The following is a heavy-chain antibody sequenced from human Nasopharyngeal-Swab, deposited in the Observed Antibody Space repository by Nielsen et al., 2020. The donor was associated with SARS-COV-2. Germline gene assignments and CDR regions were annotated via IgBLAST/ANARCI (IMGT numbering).Heavy chain of an antibody. J-gene: IGHJ6*02. D-gene: IGHD4-17*01. Sequence: SETLSLTCTVSGGSISSGGYYWSWIRPHPGKGLEWIGYIYYSGSTNYNPSLKSRVTISADTSKNQFTLKLSSVTAADTALYYCARDLLDGDFNYYYGMDVWGQGTTVTVSS. CDR2: IYYSGST. CDR1: GGSISSGGYY. V-gene: IGHV4-61*08. CDR3: ARDLLDGDFNYYYGMDV.